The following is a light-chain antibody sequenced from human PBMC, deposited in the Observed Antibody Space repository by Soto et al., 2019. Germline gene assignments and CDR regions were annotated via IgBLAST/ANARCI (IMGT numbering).Light chain of an antibody. Sequence: SYELPQPLSVSVALGQTARITCGGNNIASKNVHWYQQKPGQDPVLVIYRIANRPSGIPERFSGYNSGNMATLTITSAQAWDEADYYCQVWDSSTLVVFGGGTKLTVL. V-gene: IGLV3-9*01. CDR2: RIA. CDR3: QVWDSSTLVV. J-gene: IGLJ2*01. CDR1: NIASKN.